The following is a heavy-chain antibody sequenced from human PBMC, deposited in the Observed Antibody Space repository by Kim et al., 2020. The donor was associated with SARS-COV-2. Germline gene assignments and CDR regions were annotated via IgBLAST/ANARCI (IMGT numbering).Heavy chain of an antibody. D-gene: IGHD2-21*02. J-gene: IGHJ1*01. CDR2: ISSSGGST. Sequence: GGSLRLSCAASGFTFSEYVMHWVRQAPGKGLEYVSAISSSGGSTYYADSVKGRFTVSRDNSKNTLYLQMGSLRAEDMAVYYCARDSCCGYVCYRYFQHWG. CDR1: GFTFSEYV. CDR3: ARDSCCGYVCYRYFQH. V-gene: IGHV3-64*02.